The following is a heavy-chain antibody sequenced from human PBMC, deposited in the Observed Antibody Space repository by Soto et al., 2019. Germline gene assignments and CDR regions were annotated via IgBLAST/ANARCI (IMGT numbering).Heavy chain of an antibody. D-gene: IGHD4-4*01. J-gene: IGHJ4*02. CDR3: ARSTTVTTYYFDY. CDR1: GYSFTSYW. V-gene: IGHV5-51*01. Sequence: GESVKISCKGSGYSFTSYWIGWVRQMPGKGLEWMGIIYPGDSDTRYSPSFQGQVTISADKSISTAYLQWSSLKASDTAMYYCARSTTVTTYYFDYWGQGTLVTVSS. CDR2: IYPGDSDT.